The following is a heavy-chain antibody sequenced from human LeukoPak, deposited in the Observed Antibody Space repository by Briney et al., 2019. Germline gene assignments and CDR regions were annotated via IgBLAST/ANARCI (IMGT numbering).Heavy chain of an antibody. Sequence: PSQTLSLTCTVSGVSISSGDYYWSWIRQPPGKGLEWIGYIYYSGSTYYNPSLKSRVTISVDTSKNQFSLKLSSVTAADTAVYYCARDPLPLRAETDGMDVWGQGTTVTVSS. CDR3: ARDPLPLRAETDGMDV. CDR2: IYYSGST. V-gene: IGHV4-30-4*01. J-gene: IGHJ6*02. CDR1: GVSISSGDYY.